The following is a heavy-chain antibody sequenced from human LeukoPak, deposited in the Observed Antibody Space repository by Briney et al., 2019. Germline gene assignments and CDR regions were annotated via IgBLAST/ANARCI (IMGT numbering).Heavy chain of an antibody. CDR3: ARGYCSGGSCSKTPGY. CDR1: GFTFSSYA. CDR2: ISGSGGST. V-gene: IGHV3-23*01. Sequence: PGGSLRLSCAASGFTFSSYAVSWVRQAPGKGLEWVSAISGSGGSTYYADSVKGRFTISRDNTKNTLYLQMNSLRAEDTAVYYCARGYCSGGSCSKTPGYWGQGTLVTVSS. D-gene: IGHD2-15*01. J-gene: IGHJ4*02.